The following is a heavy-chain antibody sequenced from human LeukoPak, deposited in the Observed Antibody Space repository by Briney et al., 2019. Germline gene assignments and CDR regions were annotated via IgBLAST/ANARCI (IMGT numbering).Heavy chain of an antibody. CDR3: ARDRRKTGAFDI. V-gene: IGHV4-30-2*01. Sequence: SETLSLTCTVSGGSISSGGYYWSWLRQPPGKGLEWIGYIYHSGSTYYNPSLKSRVTISVDRSKNQFSLKLSSVTAADTAVYYCARDRRKTGAFDIWGQGTMVTVSS. J-gene: IGHJ3*02. D-gene: IGHD3-9*01. CDR2: IYHSGST. CDR1: GGSISSGGYY.